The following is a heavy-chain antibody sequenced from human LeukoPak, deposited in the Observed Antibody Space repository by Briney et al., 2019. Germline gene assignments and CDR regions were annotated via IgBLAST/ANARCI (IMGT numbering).Heavy chain of an antibody. D-gene: IGHD3-10*01. V-gene: IGHV3-30-3*01. CDR1: GFTFSSYA. CDR3: ARAGQDEERVLLWFGELLNPYYFDY. J-gene: IGHJ4*02. CDR2: ISYDGSNK. Sequence: PGGSLRLSCAASGFTFSSYAMHWVRQAPGKGLEWVAVISYDGSNKYYADSVKGRFTISRDNSKNTLYLQMNSLRAEDTAVYYCARAGQDEERVLLWFGELLNPYYFDYWGQGTLVTVSS.